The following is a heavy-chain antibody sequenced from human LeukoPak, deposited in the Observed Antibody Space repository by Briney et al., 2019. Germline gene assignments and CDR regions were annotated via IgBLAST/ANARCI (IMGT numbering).Heavy chain of an antibody. V-gene: IGHV3-48*04. CDR1: GFAFSSYW. CDR3: ARGGPMVRGVITY. J-gene: IGHJ4*02. D-gene: IGHD3-10*01. Sequence: PGGSLRLSCAASGFAFSSYWMSWVRQAPGKGLEWVSYISSSGSTIYYADSVKGRFTISRDNAKNSLYLQMNSLRAEDTAVYYCARGGPMVRGVITYWGQGTLVTVSS. CDR2: ISSSGSTI.